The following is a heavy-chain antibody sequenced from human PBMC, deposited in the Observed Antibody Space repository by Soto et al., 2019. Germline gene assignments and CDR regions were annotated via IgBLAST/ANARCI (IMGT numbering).Heavy chain of an antibody. CDR1: GFSFSSYA. Sequence: GGSVRLSCAASGFSFSSYAMHGVRQAPGKGREWVEVISYDGSNKYYADSVKGRFTISRDNSKNTLYLQMSSLRAEDTAVYYCARDMDIVVVVAANDAFDIWGQGTMVIVSS. CDR3: ARDMDIVVVVAANDAFDI. J-gene: IGHJ3*02. V-gene: IGHV3-30-3*01. D-gene: IGHD2-15*01. CDR2: ISYDGSNK.